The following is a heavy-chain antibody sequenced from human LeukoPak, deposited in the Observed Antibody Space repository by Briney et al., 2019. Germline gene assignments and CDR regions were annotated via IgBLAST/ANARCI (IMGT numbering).Heavy chain of an antibody. J-gene: IGHJ3*02. CDR1: GGSISRSTYY. V-gene: IGHV4-39*01. Sequence: PSETLPLTCTVSGGSISRSTYYWGWIRQPPGMGLEWIGSISYSGSTYYNSSLKSRVTISSDTSRNQFSLRLSSVTAADTAVYYCARQTTVTTSGGDAFDIWGQGTMVTVSS. CDR3: ARQTTVTTSGGDAFDI. CDR2: ISYSGST. D-gene: IGHD4-17*01.